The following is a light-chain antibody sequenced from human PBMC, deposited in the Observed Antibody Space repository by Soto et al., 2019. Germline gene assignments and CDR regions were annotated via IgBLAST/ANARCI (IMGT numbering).Light chain of an antibody. CDR1: QSVSSSY. CDR2: GAS. V-gene: IGKV3-20*01. J-gene: IGKJ1*01. CDR3: QQYGSSPTWT. Sequence: EIVWTPSPGTLSLSPGERATLSCRASQSVSSSYLVWYQQKPGQAPRLLIYGASSRATGIPDRFSGSGSGTDFTLTISILELEDFAVYYCQQYGSSPTWTFGQGTKV.